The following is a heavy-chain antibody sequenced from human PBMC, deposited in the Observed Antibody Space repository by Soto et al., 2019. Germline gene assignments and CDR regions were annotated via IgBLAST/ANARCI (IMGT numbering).Heavy chain of an antibody. V-gene: IGHV1-46*01. CDR1: GYTFTSYY. CDR2: INPSGGST. J-gene: IGHJ3*02. D-gene: IGHD2-21*02. CDR3: ARQYCGGDCYSGDFDI. Sequence: SVKVSCKASGYTFTSYYMHWVRQAPGQGLEWMGIINPSGGSTSYAQKFQGRVTMTRDTSTSTVYMELSSLRSEDTAVYYCARQYCGGDCYSGDFDIWGQGTMVTVS.